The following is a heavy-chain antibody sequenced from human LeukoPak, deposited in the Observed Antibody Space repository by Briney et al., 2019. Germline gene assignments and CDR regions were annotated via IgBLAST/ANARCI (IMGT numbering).Heavy chain of an antibody. J-gene: IGHJ3*02. D-gene: IGHD6-6*01. CDR3: ARDLGSAARYAFDI. CDR1: GFTFSSYG. Sequence: GGSLRLSCAASGFTFSSYGMHWVRQAPGKGLEWVAVISYDGSNEYYADSVKGRFTISRDNSKNTLYLQMNSLRAEDTAVYYCARDLGSAARYAFDIWGQGTMVTVSS. CDR2: ISYDGSNE. V-gene: IGHV3-30*19.